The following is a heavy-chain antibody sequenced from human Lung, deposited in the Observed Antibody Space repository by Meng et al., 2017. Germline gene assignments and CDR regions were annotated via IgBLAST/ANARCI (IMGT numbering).Heavy chain of an antibody. CDR3: TNDRLNH. Sequence: VVLVESWAGLVPPGGSLSLSCAASGFTFTAHWMQWVRQGPGKGLVWVSRINRDGTKPTYADSVKGRFTISRDNAKNTLYLQMNNLRAEDTAFYYCTNDRLNHWGQGALVTVSS. J-gene: IGHJ1*01. D-gene: IGHD1-1*01. V-gene: IGHV3-74*01. CDR1: GFTFTAHW. CDR2: INRDGTKP.